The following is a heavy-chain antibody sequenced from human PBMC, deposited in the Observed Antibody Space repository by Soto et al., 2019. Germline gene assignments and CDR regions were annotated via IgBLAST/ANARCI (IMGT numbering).Heavy chain of an antibody. CDR2: ISRSGTT. V-gene: IGHV4-34*01. Sequence: QVQLQQWGAGLLKPSETLSLSCAVYGGYFNDNYYTWFRQPPGKGLEWIGEISRSGTTKYIPSLKSRASISCDTSKTQVSLKVTAVTAADTAVYDCATSLWFGAQVELWGQGALVTVSS. J-gene: IGHJ5*02. CDR1: GGYFNDNY. D-gene: IGHD3-10*01. CDR3: ATSLWFGAQVEL.